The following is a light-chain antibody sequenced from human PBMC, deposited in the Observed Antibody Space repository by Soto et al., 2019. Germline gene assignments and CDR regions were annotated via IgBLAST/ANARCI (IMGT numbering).Light chain of an antibody. V-gene: IGKV1-5*01. Sequence: DIQMTQSPSTLSASVGDRVTITCRASQSINNWLAWYQQKPGEAPRLLIYDASNLESGVPSRFSGSGSGTEFTLTSNSLRPDDFASYYCQQYDSFWTFGQGTKVEMK. CDR3: QQYDSFWT. J-gene: IGKJ1*01. CDR1: QSINNW. CDR2: DAS.